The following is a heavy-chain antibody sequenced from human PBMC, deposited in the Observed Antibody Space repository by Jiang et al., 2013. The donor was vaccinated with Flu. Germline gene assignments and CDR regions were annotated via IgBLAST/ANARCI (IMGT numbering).Heavy chain of an antibody. J-gene: IGHJ4*02. Sequence: PGSSVKVSCKASGGTFSSYAISWVRQAPGQGLEWMGGIIPIFGTANYAQKFQGRVTITADKSTSTAYMELSSLRSEDTAVYYCARYSDDYGDHDYWGQGTLVTVSS. CDR1: GGTFSSYA. CDR2: IIPIFGTA. CDR3: ARYSDDYGDHDY. V-gene: IGHV1-69*06. D-gene: IGHD4-17*01.